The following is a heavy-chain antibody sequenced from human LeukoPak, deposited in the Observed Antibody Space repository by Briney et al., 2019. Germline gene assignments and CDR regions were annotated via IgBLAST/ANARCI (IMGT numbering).Heavy chain of an antibody. CDR3: ARDDDSSGYFDY. CDR2: INHSGST. CDR1: GGSFSGYY. J-gene: IGHJ4*02. V-gene: IGHV4-34*01. D-gene: IGHD3-22*01. Sequence: SETLSLTCAVYGGSFSGYYWSWIRQPPGKGLEWIGEINHSGSTNYNPSLKSRVTMSVDTSKNQFSLKLSSVTAADTAVYYCARDDDSSGYFDYWGQGTLVTVSS.